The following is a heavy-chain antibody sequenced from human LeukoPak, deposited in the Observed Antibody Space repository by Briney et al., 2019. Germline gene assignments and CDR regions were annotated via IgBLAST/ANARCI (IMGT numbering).Heavy chain of an antibody. CDR1: GGSISSYY. CDR3: ARVLPLVTSNWFDP. Sequence: SETLSLTCTVSGGSISSYYWSWIRQPAGKGLEWIGRIYTSGSTNYNPSLKSRVTMSVDTSKNQFSLKLSSVTAADTAVYYCARVLPLVTSNWFDPWGQGTLVTVSS. V-gene: IGHV4-4*07. J-gene: IGHJ5*02. D-gene: IGHD5-18*01. CDR2: IYTSGST.